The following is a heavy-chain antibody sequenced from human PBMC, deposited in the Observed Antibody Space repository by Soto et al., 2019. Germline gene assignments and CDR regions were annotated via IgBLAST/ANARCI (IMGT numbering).Heavy chain of an antibody. CDR3: ARGRGGSYGGNSAHYDV. V-gene: IGHV3-33*08. D-gene: IGHD4-17*01. CDR1: GFTFSGFG. CDR2: IWYDGSKE. Sequence: QVHLVESGGGVVQPGTSLRLSCEASGFTFSGFGMHWVRQTPGKGLEWVAVIWYDGSKEYFADCVKGRFTISRDNSKNALYLQMNSLRAEDSAIYYCARGRGGSYGGNSAHYDVWGQATLVTVSS. J-gene: IGHJ3*01.